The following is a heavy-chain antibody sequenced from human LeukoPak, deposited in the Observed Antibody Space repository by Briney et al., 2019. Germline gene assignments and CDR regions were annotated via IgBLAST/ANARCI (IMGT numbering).Heavy chain of an antibody. CDR3: ARETPYYYDSSGYINWFDP. V-gene: IGHV4-59*01. D-gene: IGHD3-22*01. J-gene: IGHJ5*02. CDR2: IYYSGST. CDR1: GGSISSYY. Sequence: SETLSLTCTVSGGSISSYYWSWIRQPPGKGLEWIGYIYYSGSTNYNPSLKSRVTISVDTSKNQFSLKLSSVTAADTAVYYCARETPYYYDSSGYINWFDPWGQGTLVTVSS.